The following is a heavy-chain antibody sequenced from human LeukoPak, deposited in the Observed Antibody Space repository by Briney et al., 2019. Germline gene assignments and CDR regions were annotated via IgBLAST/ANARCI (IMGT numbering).Heavy chain of an antibody. CDR3: ARDVRSIAAADPLGY. Sequence: GASVKVSCKASGYTFTSYGISWVRQAPGQGLEWMGWISAYNGNTNYAQKLQGRVTMTTDTSTSTAYMELRSLRSDDTAVYYCARDVRSIAAADPLGYWGQGTLVTVSS. J-gene: IGHJ4*02. D-gene: IGHD6-13*01. CDR2: ISAYNGNT. CDR1: GYTFTSYG. V-gene: IGHV1-18*01.